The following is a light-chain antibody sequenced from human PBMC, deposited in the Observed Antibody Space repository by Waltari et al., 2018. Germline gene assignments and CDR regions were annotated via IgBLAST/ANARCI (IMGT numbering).Light chain of an antibody. Sequence: DIQLTQSPSFLSASVGDRVTITCRASQGISTYLAWYQQKPGKAPKLLISAASTLQTGVPSRFSRSGSGTEFTLTISSLQPGDFATYYCQQLNSLPRTFGQGTKVEIK. CDR1: QGISTY. CDR2: AAS. CDR3: QQLNSLPRT. J-gene: IGKJ1*01. V-gene: IGKV1-9*01.